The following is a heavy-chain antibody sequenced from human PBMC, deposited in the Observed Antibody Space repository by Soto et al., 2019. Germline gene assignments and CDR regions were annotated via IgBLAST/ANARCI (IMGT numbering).Heavy chain of an antibody. CDR3: ARGYRPAGYSSSWVFDY. CDR2: IFYSGST. CDR1: GGSINSGGYY. J-gene: IGHJ4*02. D-gene: IGHD6-13*01. V-gene: IGHV4-31*03. Sequence: QVQLQESGPGLVQPSQTLSLICTVSGGSINSGGYYWNWIRQHPRTGLEWIGSIFYSGSTYYNPFLRGRVTISADTSDNQFSLTLTSVTAADTAVYFCARGYRPAGYSSSWVFDYWGQGTLVDVSS.